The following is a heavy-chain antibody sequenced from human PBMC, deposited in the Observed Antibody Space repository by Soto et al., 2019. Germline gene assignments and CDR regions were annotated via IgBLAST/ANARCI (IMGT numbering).Heavy chain of an antibody. V-gene: IGHV5-51*01. J-gene: IGHJ6*02. CDR2: IYPGDSDT. Sequence: PXESLQVPYQVSGYSLVSYGIGWVRQITGKDLEWMGIIYPGDSDTRYSPSFQGQVTISADKSLRTAYLQWTSLKASDTALYYCARTRSFTLGFYYYGMDVWGQGTTVTVSS. CDR1: GYSLVSYG. CDR3: ARTRSFTLGFYYYGMDV. D-gene: IGHD6-6*01.